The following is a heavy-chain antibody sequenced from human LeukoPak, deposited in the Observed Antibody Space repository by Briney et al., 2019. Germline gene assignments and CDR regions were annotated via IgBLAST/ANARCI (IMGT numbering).Heavy chain of an antibody. Sequence: SVKVSCEASGGTFSSYTISWVRQAPGQGLEWMGRIIPILGLANYAQKFQGRVTITADKSTSTTYMELSSLRSEDTPVYYCARQREMTDWFDPWGQGTLVTVSS. CDR3: ARQREMTDWFDP. CDR2: IIPILGLA. D-gene: IGHD5-24*01. CDR1: GGTFSSYT. V-gene: IGHV1-69*02. J-gene: IGHJ5*02.